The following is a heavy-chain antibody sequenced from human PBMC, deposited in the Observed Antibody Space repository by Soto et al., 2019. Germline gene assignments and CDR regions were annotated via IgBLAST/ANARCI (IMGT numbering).Heavy chain of an antibody. V-gene: IGHV1-69*12. CDR1: GGTLRNYG. D-gene: IGHD4-17*01. CDR3: SRGDATKIVVTTYYGMDV. Sequence: QVQLVQSGAEVKKPGSSVRVSCKASGGTLRNYGISWVRQAPGQGLEWMGGIIPVFGTANYAQKFQGRVTTTADESTSTVYMDVTSLRSEDTPVYYCSRGDATKIVVTTYYGMDVWGQGTTVTVSS. J-gene: IGHJ6*02. CDR2: IIPVFGTA.